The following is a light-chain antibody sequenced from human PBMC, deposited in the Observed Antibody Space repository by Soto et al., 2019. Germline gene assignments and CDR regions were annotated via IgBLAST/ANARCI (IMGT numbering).Light chain of an antibody. CDR1: QSVKTY. Sequence: EIVMTQSPATLSVSPGGRATLSCRASQSVKTYLAWYQQRPGQPPRLLIYGASTRATDIPARFSGSGSGTEFSLTISSLQSEDFAVYFCQQYNTWPPRYTFGQRTKLEI. J-gene: IGKJ2*01. CDR2: GAS. V-gene: IGKV3-15*01. CDR3: QQYNTWPPRYT.